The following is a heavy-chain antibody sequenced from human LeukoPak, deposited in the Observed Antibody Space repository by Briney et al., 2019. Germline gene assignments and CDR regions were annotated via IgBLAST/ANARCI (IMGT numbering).Heavy chain of an antibody. D-gene: IGHD3-22*01. CDR1: GYTFSGYY. V-gene: IGHV1-2*02. CDR2: INPDSSDT. J-gene: IGHJ4*02. Sequence: ASVKVSCKASGYTFSGYYIHWVRLAPGQGLEWMGWINPDSSDTKYVGKFQGRVTMTSDTSISTAYMELSGLRSDDTAVYYCARVPSMIVGRVNYFDYWGQGTLVTVSS. CDR3: ARVPSMIVGRVNYFDY.